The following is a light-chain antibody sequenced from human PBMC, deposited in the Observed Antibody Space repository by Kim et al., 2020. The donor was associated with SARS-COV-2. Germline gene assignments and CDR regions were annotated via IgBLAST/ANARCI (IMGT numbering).Light chain of an antibody. CDR1: QRVRSS. V-gene: IGKV3-11*01. Sequence: EVVLTQSPATLSLSPGDRATLSCRASQRVRSSLAWYQHKPGQPPRLLIYDASNRATGIPARFSGSGSGTDFTLTISSLEPEDFAVYYCQQRDNWPPITFGQGTRLEIK. CDR3: QQRDNWPPIT. J-gene: IGKJ5*01. CDR2: DAS.